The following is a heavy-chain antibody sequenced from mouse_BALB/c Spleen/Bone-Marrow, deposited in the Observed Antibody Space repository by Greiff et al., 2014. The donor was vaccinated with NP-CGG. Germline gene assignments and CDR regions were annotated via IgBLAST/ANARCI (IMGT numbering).Heavy chain of an antibody. J-gene: IGHJ3*01. CDR1: GYTFTSYW. CDR3: ASGLEGFAY. CDR2: INPSTGYT. V-gene: IGHV1-7*01. Sequence: VQVVESGAELAKPGASVKMSCKASGYTFTSYWMHWVKQRPGQGLEWIGYINPSTGYTEYNQKFKDKATLTADKSSSTAYMQLSSLTSEDSAVYYCASGLEGFAYWGQGTLVTVSA. D-gene: IGHD2-10*02.